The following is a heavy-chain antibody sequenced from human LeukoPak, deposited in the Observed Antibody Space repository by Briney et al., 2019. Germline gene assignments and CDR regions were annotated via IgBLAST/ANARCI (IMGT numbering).Heavy chain of an antibody. D-gene: IGHD3-3*01. CDR3: ARATLRFLETTNDYYFDY. J-gene: IGHJ4*02. CDR1: GGTFSSYA. V-gene: IGHV1-69*04. CDR2: IIPILGIA. Sequence: ASVKVSCTAPGGTFSSYAISWVRQAPGQGLAWMGRIIPILGIANYAQKFQGRVTITADKSTSTAYMELSSLRSEDTAVYYCARATLRFLETTNDYYFDYWGQGTLVTVSS.